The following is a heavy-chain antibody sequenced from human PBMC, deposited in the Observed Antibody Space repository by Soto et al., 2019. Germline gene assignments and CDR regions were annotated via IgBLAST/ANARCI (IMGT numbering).Heavy chain of an antibody. CDR2: INIDGSST. J-gene: IGHJ4*02. V-gene: IGHV3-74*01. D-gene: IGHD5-12*01. CDR3: ARSRDGYNFVGDC. Sequence: EVQLVESGGGLDQPGGSLRLSCAASGFTLSSYWMHWVRQAPGKGLVWVSRINIDGSSTSYADSVKGRFTISRDNAKNTLYLQVNSLRAEDTAVYYCARSRDGYNFVGDCWGQGTLVTVSS. CDR1: GFTLSSYW.